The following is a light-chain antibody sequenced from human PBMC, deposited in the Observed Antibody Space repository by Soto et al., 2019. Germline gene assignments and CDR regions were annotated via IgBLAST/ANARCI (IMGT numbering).Light chain of an antibody. CDR3: QHRSDWPS. Sequence: EIVLTQSPATLSLSPGERVTLSCRASQSVGNYLAWYQQKPGQAPRILMYDASSRATGIAARFSGSGYGTDFTLTISSLEPEDFAVYYCQHRSDWPSFVQGTRLEIK. CDR1: QSVGNY. CDR2: DAS. V-gene: IGKV3-11*01. J-gene: IGKJ5*01.